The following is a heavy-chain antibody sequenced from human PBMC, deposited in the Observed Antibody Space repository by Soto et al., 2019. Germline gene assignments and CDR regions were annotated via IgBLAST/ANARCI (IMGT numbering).Heavy chain of an antibody. CDR3: VKDGGYCSSTTCYSPRNHYFDS. V-gene: IGHV3-7*03. Sequence: QPGGFLRLSCAASGFTFSDYWMSWVRQAPGKGPEWVANIKFDGSEKQYVDSVKGRFSISRDNSRNSLFLQMNSLRAGDTAVYYCVKDGGYCSSTTCYSPRNHYFDSWGQGTLVTVSS. CDR2: IKFDGSEK. J-gene: IGHJ4*02. CDR1: GFTFSDYW. D-gene: IGHD2-2*01.